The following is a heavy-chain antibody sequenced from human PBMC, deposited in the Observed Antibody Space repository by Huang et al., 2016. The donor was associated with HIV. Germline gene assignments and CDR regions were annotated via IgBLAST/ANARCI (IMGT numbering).Heavy chain of an antibody. D-gene: IGHD3-9*01. CDR2: IKQDGSEN. Sequence: EVHLVESGGDLVQPGGSLRLSCVASGFNFSAYWMSWVRQDPGKGLECGANIKQDGSENNYVDSGKGRFTISRDNAKNSVYLQLTSLRAEDTAVYYCARGGIYYDVLTCRHYYYNGLDVWGQGTTVTVSS. CDR1: GFNFSAYW. CDR3: ARGGIYYDVLTCRHYYYNGLDV. J-gene: IGHJ6*02. V-gene: IGHV3-7*01.